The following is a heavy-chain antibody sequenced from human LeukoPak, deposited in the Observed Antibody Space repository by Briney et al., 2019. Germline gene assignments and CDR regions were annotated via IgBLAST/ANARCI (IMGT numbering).Heavy chain of an antibody. V-gene: IGHV1-69*13. CDR1: GGTFSSYA. Sequence: ASVKVSCKASGGTFSSYAISWVRQAPGQGLEWRGGIIPIFGTTNYAQKLQGRVTITADESTSTAYMELSSLRSEDTAVYYCALLATTVVTRFDYWGQGTLVTVSS. CDR2: IIPIFGTT. D-gene: IGHD4-23*01. CDR3: ALLATTVVTRFDY. J-gene: IGHJ4*02.